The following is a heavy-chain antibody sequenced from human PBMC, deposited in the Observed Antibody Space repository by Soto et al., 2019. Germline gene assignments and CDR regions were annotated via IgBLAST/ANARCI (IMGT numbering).Heavy chain of an antibody. CDR2: ISYDGSNK. Sequence: QVQLVESGGGVVQPGRSLRLSCAASGFTFSSYGMHWVRQAPGKGLEWVAVISYDGSNKYYADSVKGRFTISRDNSKNTLYLQMNSRRAEDAAVYYCAKERGRVVVAAPLDYWGQGTLVTVSS. CDR1: GFTFSSYG. J-gene: IGHJ4*02. V-gene: IGHV3-30*18. CDR3: AKERGRVVVAAPLDY. D-gene: IGHD2-15*01.